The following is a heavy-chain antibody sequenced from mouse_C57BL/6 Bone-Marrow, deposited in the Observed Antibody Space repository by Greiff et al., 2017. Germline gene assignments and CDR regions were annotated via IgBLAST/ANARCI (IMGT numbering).Heavy chain of an antibody. V-gene: IGHV1-26*01. CDR2: INHNNGGT. D-gene: IGHD2-12*01. CDR3: ARLSLRREFDV. Sequence: EVQLQQSGPELVKPGASVKISCKASGYTFTDYYMNWVKQSHGKSLEWIGDINHNNGGTSYHHKFKGQSTLTVDKSSSTAYMELRSLTSEDSAVYYCARLSLRREFDVWGTGTTVTVSS. J-gene: IGHJ1*03. CDR1: GYTFTDYY.